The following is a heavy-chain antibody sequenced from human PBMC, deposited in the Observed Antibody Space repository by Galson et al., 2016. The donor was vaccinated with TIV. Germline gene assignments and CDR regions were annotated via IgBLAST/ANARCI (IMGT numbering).Heavy chain of an antibody. CDR2: ISAYNGNT. D-gene: IGHD6-19*01. CDR3: ARVHSSGWYVASHDY. V-gene: IGHV1-18*01. Sequence: SVKVSCKASGYTFTSSGINWVRQAPGQGLEWMGWISAYNGNTNYAQTLQGRVTMTTDTSTSTAYMEMKSLRSDDTAVYYCARVHSSGWYVASHDYWGQGTLVTVSS. J-gene: IGHJ4*02. CDR1: GYTFTSSG.